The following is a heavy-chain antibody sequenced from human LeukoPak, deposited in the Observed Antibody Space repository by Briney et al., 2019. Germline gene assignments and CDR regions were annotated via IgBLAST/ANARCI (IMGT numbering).Heavy chain of an antibody. CDR1: GYTFTGYY. Sequence: ASVKVSCKASGYTFTGYYMHWVRQAPGQGLEWMGWINPNINGTTYAQKFQGRVTMTGDRSISTAYMELSRLRSDDTAVYYCARERTPGSGYGVDYWGQGTVVTVSS. D-gene: IGHD6-25*01. V-gene: IGHV1-2*02. J-gene: IGHJ4*02. CDR2: INPNINGT. CDR3: ARERTPGSGYGVDY.